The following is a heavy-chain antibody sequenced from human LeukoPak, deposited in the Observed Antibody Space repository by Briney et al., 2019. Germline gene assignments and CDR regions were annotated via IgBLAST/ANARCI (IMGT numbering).Heavy chain of an antibody. V-gene: IGHV4-59*03. J-gene: IGHJ6*02. CDR1: GGSIDSYY. CDR2: IYYTGSA. CDR3: ARGHGVHMDV. D-gene: IGHD3-10*01. Sequence: SETLSLTCTVSGGSIDSYYWGWIRQPPGKGLEWIGYIYYTGSANYNPSLKSRVSISVDTSKNQFSLELSSVTAADTAVYYCARGHGVHMDVWGQGTTVTVSS.